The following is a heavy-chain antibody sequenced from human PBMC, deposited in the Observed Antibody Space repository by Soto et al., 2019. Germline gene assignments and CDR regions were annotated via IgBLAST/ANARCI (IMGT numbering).Heavy chain of an antibody. CDR2: IYYSGST. CDR3: AREDRRGSSSFYYYYYGMDV. J-gene: IGHJ6*02. Sequence: SETLSRTCTVSGVSISSGDDYWSWIRQPPGKVLEWIGYIYYSGSTYYNPSLKSRVTISVDTSKNQFSLKLSSVTAADTAVYYCAREDRRGSSSFYYYYYGMDVWGQGTTVTVSS. V-gene: IGHV4-30-4*02. D-gene: IGHD6-13*01. CDR1: GVSISSGDDY.